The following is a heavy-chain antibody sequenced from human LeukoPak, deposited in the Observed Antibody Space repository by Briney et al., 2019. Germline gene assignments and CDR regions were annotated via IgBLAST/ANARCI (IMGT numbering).Heavy chain of an antibody. D-gene: IGHD4-23*01. CDR3: TVTPIWVG. CDR1: GFTFNNYW. CDR2: IKSDGQIT. Sequence: GGSLRLSCAASGFTFNNYWMHWVRQAPGKGLVWVSRIKSDGQITTYADSVKGRFTISRDNSKNTLYLQMNSLRAEDTAVYYCTVTPIWVGWGQGTLVTVSS. J-gene: IGHJ4*02. V-gene: IGHV3-74*01.